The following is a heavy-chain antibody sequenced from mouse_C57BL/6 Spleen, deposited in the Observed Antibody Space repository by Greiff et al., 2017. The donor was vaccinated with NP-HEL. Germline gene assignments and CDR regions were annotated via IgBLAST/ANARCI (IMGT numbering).Heavy chain of an antibody. J-gene: IGHJ2*01. CDR1: GYTFTSYW. CDR2: IDPNSGGT. CDR3: ARGGDFQYYGSRPWDY. V-gene: IGHV1-72*01. Sequence: VQLQQPGAELVKPGASVKLSCKASGYTFTSYWMHWVKQRPGRGLEWIGRIDPNSGGTKYNEKFKSKATLTVDKPSSTAYMQLSSLTSEDSAVYYCARGGDFQYYGSRPWDYWGQGTTLTVSS. D-gene: IGHD1-1*01.